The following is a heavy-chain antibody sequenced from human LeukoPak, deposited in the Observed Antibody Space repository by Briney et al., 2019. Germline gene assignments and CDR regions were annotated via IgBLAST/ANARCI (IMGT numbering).Heavy chain of an antibody. J-gene: IGHJ4*02. CDR3: ARGGGYCSSTSCYSLPWVIDY. D-gene: IGHD2-2*01. Sequence: GASVKVSCKASGYTFTGYYMHWVRQAPGQGLEWMGWINPNSGGTNYAQKFQGRVTMTRDTSISTAYMELSRLRSDDTAVYYCARGGGYCSSTSCYSLPWVIDYWGQGTLVTVSS. V-gene: IGHV1-2*02. CDR1: GYTFTGYY. CDR2: INPNSGGT.